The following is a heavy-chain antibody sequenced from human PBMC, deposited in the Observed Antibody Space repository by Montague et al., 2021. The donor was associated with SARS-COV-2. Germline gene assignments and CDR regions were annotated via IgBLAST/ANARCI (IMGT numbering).Heavy chain of an antibody. V-gene: IGHV4-31*03. CDR1: GGSISGDYYY. D-gene: IGHD7-27*01. J-gene: IGHJ2*01. CDR2: IYYTGST. CDR3: ERNRGWGLSGVGYFDL. Sequence: TLSLTCTVSGGSISGDYYYWTWLRPHPGMGLEWIAYIYYTGSTYSNLSLQSRLRTTLDTTKNYFSLTLTTVTAADAAIYYCERNRGWGLSGVGYFDLWGHGTLVTVSS.